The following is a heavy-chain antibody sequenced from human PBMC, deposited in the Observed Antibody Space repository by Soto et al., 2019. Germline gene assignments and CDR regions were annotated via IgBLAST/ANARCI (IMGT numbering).Heavy chain of an antibody. CDR2: IYSDGSGT. Sequence: EVQLVESGGDLVKPGGSLRLYCTASGFTFSNFWMRWVRQAPGKGLVWVSRIYSDGSGTMYADCVKGRVTISRNYAKSTLFLRMNSLRGEDTAVYYFATLNSFGSDYWGRGTLVSVS. J-gene: IGHJ4*02. D-gene: IGHD5-18*01. CDR1: GFTFSNFW. CDR3: ATLNSFGSDY. V-gene: IGHV3-74*03.